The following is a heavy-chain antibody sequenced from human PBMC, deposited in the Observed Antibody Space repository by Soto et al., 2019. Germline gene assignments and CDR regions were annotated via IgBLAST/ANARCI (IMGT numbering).Heavy chain of an antibody. J-gene: IGHJ4*02. CDR2: IWYDGSNK. D-gene: IGHD3-16*02. V-gene: IGHV3-33*01. CDR3: ARGSLRGELSRAGYFDY. CDR1: GFTFSSYG. Sequence: GGSLRLSCAASGFTFSSYGMHWVRQAPGKGLEWVAVIWYDGSNKYYADSVKGRFTISRDNSKNTLYLQMNSLRAEDTAVYYCARGSLRGELSRAGYFDYWGQGTLVTVSS.